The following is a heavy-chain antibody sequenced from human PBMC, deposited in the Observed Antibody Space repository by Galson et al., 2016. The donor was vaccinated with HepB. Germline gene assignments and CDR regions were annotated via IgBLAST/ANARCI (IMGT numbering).Heavy chain of an antibody. D-gene: IGHD5-18*01. J-gene: IGHJ6*02. V-gene: IGHV3-53*01. CDR3: ARRGYSYGSPLYALDV. CDR2: IYSGGTT. Sequence: PVQSLRLSCAVSGFTVSSHYMNWVRQAPGKGLEWVSVIYSGGTTYYADSVKGRFTISRDDSKNTLYLQMNTLRAEDTAGYYCARRGYSYGSPLYALDVWGQGTTVTVSS. CDR1: GFTVSSHY.